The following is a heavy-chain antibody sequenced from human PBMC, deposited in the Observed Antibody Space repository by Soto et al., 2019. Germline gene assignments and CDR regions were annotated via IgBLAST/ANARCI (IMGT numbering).Heavy chain of an antibody. CDR1: AGSITTSY. V-gene: IGHV4-59*01. CDR2: ISYRGST. Sequence: ETLCTTCPVSAGSITTSYWSWIRQPLGKALEWIGYISYRGSTNYNPSLKSRLTISIDTSKSQISLKLTSMTTADTAVYYCASSGIVGREVNTWFDPWGQGTPVTVSS. D-gene: IGHD3-22*01. J-gene: IGHJ5*02. CDR3: ASSGIVGREVNTWFDP.